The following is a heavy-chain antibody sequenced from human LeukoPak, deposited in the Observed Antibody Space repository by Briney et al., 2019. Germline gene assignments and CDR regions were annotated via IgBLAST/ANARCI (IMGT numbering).Heavy chain of an antibody. V-gene: IGHV1-69*04. Sequence: ASVKVSCKASGGTFSSYAISWVRQAPGQGLEWMGRIIPILGIANYAQKFQGRVTITADKSTSTAYMELSSLRSEDTAAYYCARVEYYYGSGSYESYFDYWGQGTLVTVSS. J-gene: IGHJ4*02. CDR2: IIPILGIA. CDR1: GGTFSSYA. CDR3: ARVEYYYGSGSYESYFDY. D-gene: IGHD3-10*01.